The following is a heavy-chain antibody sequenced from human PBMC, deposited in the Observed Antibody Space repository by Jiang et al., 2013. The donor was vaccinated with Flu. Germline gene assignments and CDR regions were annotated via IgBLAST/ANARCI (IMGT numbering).Heavy chain of an antibody. J-gene: IGHJ5*02. Sequence: SGAEVKKPGSSVKVSCKASGDTFSNYAINWVRQAPGQGLEWMGGIIPFFGTTKYAQKFQGRITITADESTSTVYMEMSSLRSEDTAVYYCARDGSLGCGGDCSSYNWFDPWGQGSLVTVSS. CDR1: GDTFSNYA. CDR3: ARDGSLGCGGDCSSYNWFDP. V-gene: IGHV1-69*01. CDR2: IIPFFGTT. D-gene: IGHD2-21*02.